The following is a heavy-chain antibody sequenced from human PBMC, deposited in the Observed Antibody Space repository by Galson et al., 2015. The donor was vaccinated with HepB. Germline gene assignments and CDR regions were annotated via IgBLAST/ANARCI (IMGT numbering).Heavy chain of an antibody. J-gene: IGHJ6*02. CDR1: GYIFTNYW. D-gene: IGHD6-19*01. V-gene: IGHV5-10-1*01. Sequence: QSGAEVKRSGESLRISCKGSGYIFTNYWINWVRQMPGKGLEWMGRIGPSDSYTNYSPSFQGHVTISADKSISTAYLQWSSLKASDTAMYYCAREAEPQHSSGWEYGMDVWGQGTTVTVSS. CDR3: AREAEPQHSSGWEYGMDV. CDR2: IGPSDSYT.